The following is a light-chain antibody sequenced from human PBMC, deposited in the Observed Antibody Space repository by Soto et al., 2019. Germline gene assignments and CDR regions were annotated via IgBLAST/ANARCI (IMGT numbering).Light chain of an antibody. CDR3: AAWDDSLNGLV. J-gene: IGLJ2*01. CDR2: SNN. V-gene: IGLV1-44*01. CDR1: SSSIGSNT. Sequence: QAVVTQPPSASGTPGQRITISCSGSSSSIGSNTVNWYQQLPGTAPKLLIYSNNQRPSGVPDRFSGSKSGTSGSLAISGLQSEDEADYYCAAWDDSLNGLVFGGGTKLTVL.